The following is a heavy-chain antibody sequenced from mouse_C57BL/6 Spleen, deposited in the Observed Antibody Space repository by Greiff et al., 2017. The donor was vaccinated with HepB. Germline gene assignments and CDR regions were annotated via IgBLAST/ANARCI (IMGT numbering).Heavy chain of an antibody. Sequence: VQLQQSGAELAKPGASVKLSCKASGYTFTSYWMHWVKQRPGQGLEWIGYINPSSGYTKYSQKFKDKATLTADKSSSTAYMQLSSLTYEDSAVYYCARGDYSGGPWFAYWGQGTLVTVSA. V-gene: IGHV1-7*01. D-gene: IGHD2-12*01. J-gene: IGHJ3*01. CDR1: GYTFTSYW. CDR3: ARGDYSGGPWFAY. CDR2: INPSSGYT.